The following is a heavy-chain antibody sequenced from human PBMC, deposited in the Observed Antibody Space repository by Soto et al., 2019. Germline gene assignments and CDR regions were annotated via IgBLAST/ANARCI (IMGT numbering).Heavy chain of an antibody. CDR3: ASGYYDSSGCFGSD. J-gene: IGHJ4*02. CDR2: ISYDGSNK. CDR1: GFTFSSYA. V-gene: IGHV3-30-3*01. D-gene: IGHD3-22*01. Sequence: QVQLVESGGGVVQPGRSLRLSCAASGFTFSSYAMHWVRQAPGKGLEWVAVISYDGSNKYYADSVKGRFTISRDNSKNTLALQMISLRAEDTAVYYCASGYYDSSGCFGSDWGQGTLVTVSS.